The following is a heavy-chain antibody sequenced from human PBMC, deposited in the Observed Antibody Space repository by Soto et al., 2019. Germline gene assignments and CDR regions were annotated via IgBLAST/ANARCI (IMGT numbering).Heavy chain of an antibody. J-gene: IGHJ5*02. CDR3: VRDVAVTYGIGWFGT. Sequence: QVQLQEAGPGLVKPSQTLSLSCTVSGDSISRGGYYWDWIRQHPRKGLEWIGYIYHRGSTNYNPSLNTPATISVDTSKDPLSLELTNVTAADAAVYYCVRDVAVTYGIGWFGTWGQGILGSVSS. CDR2: IYHRGST. CDR1: GDSISRGGYY. D-gene: IGHD2-21*02. V-gene: IGHV4-31*01.